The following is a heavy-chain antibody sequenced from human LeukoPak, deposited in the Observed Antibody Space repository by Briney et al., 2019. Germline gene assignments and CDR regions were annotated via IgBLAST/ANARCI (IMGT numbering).Heavy chain of an antibody. D-gene: IGHD6-19*01. CDR3: ASASGWYRFDY. Sequence: PSETLSLTCAVYGGSFSGYYWSWIRQPPGKGLEWIGEINHSGSTNYNPSLKSRVTMSVDTSKNQFSLKLSSVTAADTAVYYCASASGWYRFDYWGQGTLVTVSS. CDR1: GGSFSGYY. J-gene: IGHJ4*02. CDR2: INHSGST. V-gene: IGHV4-34*01.